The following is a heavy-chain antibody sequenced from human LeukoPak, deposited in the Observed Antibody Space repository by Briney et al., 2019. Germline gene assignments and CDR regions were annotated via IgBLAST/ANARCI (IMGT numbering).Heavy chain of an antibody. Sequence: SDTVSLICAVSGYSISSGHYWVWIRQPPGKGLAWIGSIYHSGSTFYNPSLKSRVTISVDTSNHQFSLQLSSLTAAHTAVYYCARQIHDYSDYFDYWRQGTLVTVPS. CDR2: IYHSGST. D-gene: IGHD4-11*01. CDR1: GYSISSGHY. CDR3: ARQIHDYSDYFDY. J-gene: IGHJ4*02. V-gene: IGHV4-38-2*01.